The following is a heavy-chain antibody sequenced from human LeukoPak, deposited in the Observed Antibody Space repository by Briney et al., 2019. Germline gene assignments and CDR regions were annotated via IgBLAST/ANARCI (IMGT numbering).Heavy chain of an antibody. J-gene: IGHJ4*02. Sequence: GGSLRLSCAASGLTFSSYAMGWVRQAPGKGLEWVSAISGSGGSTYYADSVKGRFTISRDNAKNSLYLQMNSLRAEDTAVYYCARDSRYYYDSSGYYYEVYFDYWGQGTLVTVSS. CDR1: GLTFSSYA. V-gene: IGHV3-23*01. CDR2: ISGSGGST. CDR3: ARDSRYYYDSSGYYYEVYFDY. D-gene: IGHD3-22*01.